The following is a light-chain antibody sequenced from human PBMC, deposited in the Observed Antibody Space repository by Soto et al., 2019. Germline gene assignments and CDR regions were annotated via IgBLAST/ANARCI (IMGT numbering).Light chain of an antibody. CDR2: GAS. Sequence: VLSQSPGRLSLSPGDRATLSCRASQSVPSTYFAWYQQKSGQPPRLLIYGASSRATGIPDRFSGSGSGTDFTLTITRVEPEDFAVYYCQQYGGPVPWTFGQGTK. CDR1: QSVPSTY. CDR3: QQYGGPVPWT. J-gene: IGKJ1*01. V-gene: IGKV3-20*01.